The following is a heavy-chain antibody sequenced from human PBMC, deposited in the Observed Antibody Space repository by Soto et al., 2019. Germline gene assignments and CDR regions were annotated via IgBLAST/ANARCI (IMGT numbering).Heavy chain of an antibody. V-gene: IGHV3-30*18. CDR2: ISYDGSNK. Sequence: GGSLRLSCAASGFTFSSYGMHWVRQAPGKGLEWVAVISYDGSNKYYADSVKGRFTISRDNSKNTLYLQMNSLRAEDTAVYYCAKEIQAYGSGSYYLDYWGQGTLVTVSS. D-gene: IGHD3-10*01. J-gene: IGHJ4*02. CDR3: AKEIQAYGSGSYYLDY. CDR1: GFTFSSYG.